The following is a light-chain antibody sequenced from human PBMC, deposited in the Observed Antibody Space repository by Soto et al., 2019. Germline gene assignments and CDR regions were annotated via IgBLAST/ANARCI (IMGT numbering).Light chain of an antibody. V-gene: IGLV2-14*01. CDR2: EVN. CDR3: SSYTSSSTPPYV. J-gene: IGLJ1*01. Sequence: QSALTQPASVSGSPGQSITISCTGTSSDVGGYNYVSWYQQHPGKAPKLMIYEVNNRPSGVSNRFSGSKSGNTASLTISGLQAEDEADYYCSSYTSSSTPPYVFGTGTKVTVL. CDR1: SSDVGGYNY.